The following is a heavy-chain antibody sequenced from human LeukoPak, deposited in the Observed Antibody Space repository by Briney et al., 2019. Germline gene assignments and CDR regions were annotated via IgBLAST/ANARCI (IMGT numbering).Heavy chain of an antibody. CDR3: AHSDDYSNTIDY. CDR2: IIPIFGTA. V-gene: IGHV1-69*05. Sequence: ASVKVSCKASGGTFSSYAISWVRQAPGQGLEWMGGIIPIFGTANYAQEFQGRVTITTDESTSTAYMELSSLRSEDTAVYYCAHSDDYSNTIDYWGQGTLVTVSS. D-gene: IGHD4-11*01. CDR1: GGTFSSYA. J-gene: IGHJ4*02.